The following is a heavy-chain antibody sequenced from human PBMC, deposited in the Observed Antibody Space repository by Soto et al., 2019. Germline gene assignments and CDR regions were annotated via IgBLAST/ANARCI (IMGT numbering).Heavy chain of an antibody. Sequence: QLQLQESGSGLVKPSQTLSLTCAVSGSSISSGGYSWSWIRQPPGKGLECIGYIYHSGSTYYNPSLKSRVTISVDRSKNQFSLQLSSVTAADTAVYYCASRPSGSGFDPWGQGTLVTVSS. CDR3: ASRPSGSGFDP. CDR1: GSSISSGGYS. D-gene: IGHD1-26*01. V-gene: IGHV4-30-2*01. J-gene: IGHJ5*02. CDR2: IYHSGST.